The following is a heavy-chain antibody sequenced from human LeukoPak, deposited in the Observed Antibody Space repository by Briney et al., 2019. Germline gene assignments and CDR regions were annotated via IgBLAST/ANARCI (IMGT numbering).Heavy chain of an antibody. CDR2: ISAGGRT. Sequence: SETLSLTCAISGASIASGSYHWDWIRQPAGSRPEYIGRISAGGRTNYNPSLKSRLTISMDTSKNHVCLRLSSVTAADTAVYYCTRGGHDYGGSFDTWGQGILVTVSS. D-gene: IGHD4-23*01. V-gene: IGHV4-61*02. CDR1: GASIASGSYH. CDR3: TRGGHDYGGSFDT. J-gene: IGHJ5*02.